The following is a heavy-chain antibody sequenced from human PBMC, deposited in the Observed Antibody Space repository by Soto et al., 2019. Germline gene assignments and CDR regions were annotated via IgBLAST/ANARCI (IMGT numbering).Heavy chain of an antibody. Sequence: QVQLVESGGGVVQPGRSLRLSCAASGFTFSSYGMHWVRQAPGKGLEWVAVISYDGSNKYYADSVKGRFTISRDNSKNALYLQMTSLRSEDTAVYYCAKDAITGTTSYGMDVWGQGTTVTVSS. D-gene: IGHD1-7*01. J-gene: IGHJ6*02. CDR3: AKDAITGTTSYGMDV. CDR2: ISYDGSNK. CDR1: GFTFSSYG. V-gene: IGHV3-30*18.